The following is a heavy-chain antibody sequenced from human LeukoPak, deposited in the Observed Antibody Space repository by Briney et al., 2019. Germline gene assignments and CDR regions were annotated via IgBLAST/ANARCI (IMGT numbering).Heavy chain of an antibody. D-gene: IGHD3-16*01. CDR2: ISGTSDIV. J-gene: IGHJ3*02. CDR1: GFTFSVFG. Sequence: GGSLRLSCAASGFTFSVFGMRWVRQAPGKGLEWVSYISGTSDIVSYADSVRGRFTISRDNAKNSLYLQMSSLRAEDTAVYYCARDYGYAFDTWGQGTMVTVSS. V-gene: IGHV3-48*01. CDR3: ARDYGYAFDT.